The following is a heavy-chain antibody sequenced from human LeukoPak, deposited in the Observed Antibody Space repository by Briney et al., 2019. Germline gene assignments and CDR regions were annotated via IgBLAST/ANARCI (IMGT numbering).Heavy chain of an antibody. D-gene: IGHD6-19*01. J-gene: IGHJ2*01. CDR3: ARVLEGSSGQHWYFDL. CDR2: ISHSGSA. Sequence: SETLSLTCAVHGGSFSSYYWTWIRQPPGKGLEWIGEISHSGSANYNPSLKSRVTISVDTSKKQFSLKLNTVTAADTAVYYCARVLEGSSGQHWYFDLWGRGTLVTVSS. CDR1: GGSFSSYY. V-gene: IGHV4-34*01.